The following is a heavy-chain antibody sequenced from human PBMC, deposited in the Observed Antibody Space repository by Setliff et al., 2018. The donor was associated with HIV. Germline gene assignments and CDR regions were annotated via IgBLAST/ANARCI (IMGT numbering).Heavy chain of an antibody. CDR3: ARDFREFYTTKWYDDY. Sequence: LRLSCAAFGFTFRNAWMSWVRQIPGRGLVWVSRINSDGSSTAYADSVEGRLTISRDNAKNTLYLRINSLTAEDTAVYYCARDFREFYTTKWYDDYWGQGTLVTVSS. CDR1: GFTFRNAW. D-gene: IGHD3-16*01. CDR2: INSDGSST. J-gene: IGHJ4*02. V-gene: IGHV3-74*03.